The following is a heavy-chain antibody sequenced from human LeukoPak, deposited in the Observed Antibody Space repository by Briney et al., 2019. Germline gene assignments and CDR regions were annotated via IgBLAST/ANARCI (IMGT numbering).Heavy chain of an antibody. CDR3: AGEARGYMAFQI. CDR1: GFTFSAYY. J-gene: IGHJ3*02. CDR2: ISSSGHNI. D-gene: IGHD2-2*02. V-gene: IGHV3-11*01. Sequence: GGSLRLSCAASGFTFSAYYMSWIRQAPRKGLEWVSYISSSGHNIYYADSVKGRFTISKDNARNSLYLQMNSLRDEDTAVYYCAGEARGYMAFQIWGQGTMVTVSS.